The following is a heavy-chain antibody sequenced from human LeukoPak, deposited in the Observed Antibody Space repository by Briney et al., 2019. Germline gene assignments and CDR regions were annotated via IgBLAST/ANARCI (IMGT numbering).Heavy chain of an antibody. CDR3: AKDGYSGYDSAYYFDY. CDR2: IRYDGSNK. CDR1: GFTFSSYG. D-gene: IGHD5-12*01. J-gene: IGHJ4*02. Sequence: GGSLRLSCAASGFTFSSYGMHWVRQAPGKGLEWVAFIRYDGSNKYYADSVKGRFTISRDNSKNTLYLQMNSLRAEDTAVYYCAKDGYSGYDSAYYFDYWGQGTLVTVSS. V-gene: IGHV3-30*02.